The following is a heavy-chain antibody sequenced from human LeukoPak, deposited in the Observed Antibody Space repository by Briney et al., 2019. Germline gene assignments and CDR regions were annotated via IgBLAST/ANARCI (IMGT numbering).Heavy chain of an antibody. CDR1: GFTFSNYA. V-gene: IGHV3-23*01. D-gene: IGHD3-9*01. Sequence: GASLRLSCAASGFTFSNYAMSWVRQAPGKGLEWVSAITGSGGNTHYADSVKGRFTISRDNSKNTVFLQMNSLRAEDTAVYYCAKWGDYDVLTGYYVSDYWGQGTLVTVSS. J-gene: IGHJ4*02. CDR3: AKWGDYDVLTGYYVSDY. CDR2: ITGSGGNT.